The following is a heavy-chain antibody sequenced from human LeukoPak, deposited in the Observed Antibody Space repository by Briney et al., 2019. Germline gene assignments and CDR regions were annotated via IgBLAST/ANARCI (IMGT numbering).Heavy chain of an antibody. Sequence: PGGSLRLSCAASGFTVSSNYMSWVRQAPGKGLEWVSVIYSGGSAYYADSVKGRFTISRDNSKNTLHLQMNSLRAEDTAVYYCARVRSGNYFDYWGQGTLVTVSS. CDR2: IYSGGSA. CDR3: ARVRSGNYFDY. CDR1: GFTVSSNY. V-gene: IGHV3-53*01. J-gene: IGHJ4*02.